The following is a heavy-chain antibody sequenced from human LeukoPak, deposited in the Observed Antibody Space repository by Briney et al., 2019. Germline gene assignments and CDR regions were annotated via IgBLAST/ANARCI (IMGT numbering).Heavy chain of an antibody. CDR1: GGSISSHY. D-gene: IGHD6-13*01. CDR3: ARGYGLYSIDYFDY. Sequence: SETLSLTCTVSGGSISSHYWSWIRQPPGKGLEWIGYIYYSGSTNYNPSLKSRVTISVDTSKNQFSLKLSSVTAADTAVYYCARGYGLYSIDYFDYWVQGTLVAVSS. V-gene: IGHV4-59*11. CDR2: IYYSGST. J-gene: IGHJ4*02.